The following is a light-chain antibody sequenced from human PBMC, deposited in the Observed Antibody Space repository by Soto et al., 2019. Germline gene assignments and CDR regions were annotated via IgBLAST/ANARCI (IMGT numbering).Light chain of an antibody. CDR2: WAS. J-gene: IGKJ2*01. Sequence: DIVMTQSPDSLAVSLGEGATINCESSQSVFHNSNSKNYVAWYQQKPGQPPKLLIYWASTRESGVPDRFSGSGSGTHFTLTISLLQAADVAVYYCQQYYSIPYTFGQGTKLEI. CDR1: QSVFHNSNSKNY. V-gene: IGKV4-1*01. CDR3: QQYYSIPYT.